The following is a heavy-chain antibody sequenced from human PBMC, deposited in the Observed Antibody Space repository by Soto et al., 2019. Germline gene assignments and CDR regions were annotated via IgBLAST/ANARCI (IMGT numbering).Heavy chain of an antibody. CDR2: IYYSGST. Sequence: QVQLQESGPGLVKPSETLSLTCTVSGGSISSYYWSWIRQLPGKGLEWIGYIYYSGSTTYNPSLKSRFTISVDTSKNQCSLKLRSVTAADTAVYDCARRYCGNFDYWGQRDLGTVSS. CDR1: GGSISSYY. V-gene: IGHV4-59*01. CDR3: ARRYCGNFDY. D-gene: IGHD1-26*01. J-gene: IGHJ4*02.